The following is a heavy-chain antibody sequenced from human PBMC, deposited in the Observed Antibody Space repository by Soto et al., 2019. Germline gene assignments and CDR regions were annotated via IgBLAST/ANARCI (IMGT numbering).Heavy chain of an antibody. J-gene: IGHJ4*02. CDR1: GGTFSSYA. CDR3: VRDKMEHQRRWYYFDY. V-gene: IGHV1-69*01. CDR2: IIPIFGTA. D-gene: IGHD2-15*01. Sequence: QVQLVQSGAEVKKPGSSVKVSCKASGGTFSSYAISWVRQAPGQGLEWMGGIIPIFGTANYAQKFQGRVTITADESTSTAYMELSSLRSEDTAVYYCVRDKMEHQRRWYYFDYWGQGTLVTVSS.